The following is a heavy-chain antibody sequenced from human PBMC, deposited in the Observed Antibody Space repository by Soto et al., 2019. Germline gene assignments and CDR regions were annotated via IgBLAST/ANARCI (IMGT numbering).Heavy chain of an antibody. D-gene: IGHD2-15*01. V-gene: IGHV3-30*18. CDR1: GFTFSSYG. CDR3: AKDIVRDIVVLVAASGYYGMDV. Sequence: QVQLVESGGGVVQAGRSLRLSCAASGFTFSSYGMHWVRQAPGKGLEWVAVISYDGSNKYYADSVKGRFTISRDNSKNTLYLQMNSLRAEDTAVYYCAKDIVRDIVVLVAASGYYGMDVWGQGTTVTVSS. CDR2: ISYDGSNK. J-gene: IGHJ6*02.